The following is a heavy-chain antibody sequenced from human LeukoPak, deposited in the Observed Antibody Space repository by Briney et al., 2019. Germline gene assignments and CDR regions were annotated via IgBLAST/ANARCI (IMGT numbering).Heavy chain of an antibody. CDR3: ARGLAVAGPGPDY. CDR1: GYTFTSYY. Sequence: GASVKVSCKASGYTFTSYYMHWVRQAPGQGLEWMGWINPNSGGTNYAQKFQGRVTMTRDTSISTAYMELSRLRSDDTAAYYCARGLAVAGPGPDYWGQGTLVTVSS. J-gene: IGHJ4*02. V-gene: IGHV1-2*02. D-gene: IGHD6-19*01. CDR2: INPNSGGT.